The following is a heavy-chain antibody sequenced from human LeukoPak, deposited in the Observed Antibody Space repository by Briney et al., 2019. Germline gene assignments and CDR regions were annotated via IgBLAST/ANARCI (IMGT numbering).Heavy chain of an antibody. CDR3: ASLYGGSGIRAFDI. D-gene: IGHD3-10*01. Sequence: EASVKVSCKASGGTFSSYAIRWVRQAPGQGLEWMGWINPNSGGTNYAQKFQGRVTMTRDTSISTAYMELSRLRSDDTAVYYCASLYGGSGIRAFDIWGQGTMVTVSS. CDR2: INPNSGGT. V-gene: IGHV1-2*02. CDR1: GGTFSSYA. J-gene: IGHJ3*02.